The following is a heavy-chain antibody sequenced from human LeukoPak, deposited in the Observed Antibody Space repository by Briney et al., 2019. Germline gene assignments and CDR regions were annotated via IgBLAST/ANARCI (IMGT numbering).Heavy chain of an antibody. CDR3: ARDRGPPTQQLAGPNFDY. CDR2: INAGNGNT. D-gene: IGHD6-13*01. V-gene: IGHV1-3*01. CDR1: GYTFTSYA. Sequence: ASVKVSCKASGYTFTSYAMHWVRQAPGQRLEWMGWINAGNGNTKYSQKFQGRVTMTTDTSTSTAYMELRSLRSDDTAVYYCARDRGPPTQQLAGPNFDYWGQGTLVTVSS. J-gene: IGHJ4*02.